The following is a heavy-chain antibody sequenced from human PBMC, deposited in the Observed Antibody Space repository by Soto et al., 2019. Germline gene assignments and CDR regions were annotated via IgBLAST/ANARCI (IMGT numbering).Heavy chain of an antibody. CDR2: ISGSGRST. Sequence: EAQLLESGGGLVQPGGSLRLSCAASGFTFNNYAMSWVRRAPGKGLEWVSAISGSGRSTYYADSVKGRFTISRDTSRNTVFLKMNSLRGEDTAVYYCAKDDAPAAPSTLDNWGRGTLVTVSS. J-gene: IGHJ4*02. CDR3: AKDDAPAAPSTLDN. D-gene: IGHD2-2*01. CDR1: GFTFNNYA. V-gene: IGHV3-23*01.